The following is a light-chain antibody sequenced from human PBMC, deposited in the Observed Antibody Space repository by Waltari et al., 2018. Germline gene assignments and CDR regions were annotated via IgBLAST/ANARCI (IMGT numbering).Light chain of an antibody. J-gene: IGKJ3*01. CDR2: DAS. Sequence: DIQMTQSPSSLSASVGDRVTITCQASQDISNYLNWYKQKPGKDPKLLIYDASNLETGVPSRFSGSGSGTDFTFTISSLQPEDIATYYCQQYDNLPFTFGPGTKVDIK. CDR1: QDISNY. V-gene: IGKV1-33*01. CDR3: QQYDNLPFT.